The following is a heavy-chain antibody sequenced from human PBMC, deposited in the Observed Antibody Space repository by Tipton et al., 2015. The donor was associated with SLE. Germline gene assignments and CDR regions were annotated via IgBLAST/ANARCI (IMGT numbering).Heavy chain of an antibody. J-gene: IGHJ4*02. V-gene: IGHV4-38-2*02. D-gene: IGHD1-14*01. CDR2: IYHSGST. CDR1: GYSIRSGYY. Sequence: TLSLTCAVSGYSIRSGYYCGWIRQPPGKGLEWIGSIYHSGSTYYNPSLKSRVTISVDTSKDQFSLKLSSVTAADTAVYYCARDRSGDFDYWGQGTLVTVSS. CDR3: ARDRSGDFDY.